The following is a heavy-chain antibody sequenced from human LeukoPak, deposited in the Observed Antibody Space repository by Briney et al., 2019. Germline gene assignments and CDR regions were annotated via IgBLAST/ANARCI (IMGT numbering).Heavy chain of an antibody. J-gene: IGHJ4*02. CDR2: INHDGKT. D-gene: IGHD1-7*01. CDR1: GGSFFSGYD. CDR3: AKTHYKWDYSPFDC. V-gene: IGHV4-34*01. Sequence: KPSETLSLTCAVYGGSFFSGYDWSWVRQSPGKGLEWIGEINHDGKTNYNPSVKSRITISADRSKKQFSLKLSSVTAADTAVYYCAKTHYKWDYSPFDCWGQGTLVTVSS.